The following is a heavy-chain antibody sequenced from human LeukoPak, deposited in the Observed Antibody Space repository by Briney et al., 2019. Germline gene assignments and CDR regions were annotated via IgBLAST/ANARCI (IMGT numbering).Heavy chain of an antibody. CDR3: AKALGVNYYESTRGAFDY. V-gene: IGHV3-9*01. D-gene: IGHD3-22*01. J-gene: IGHJ4*02. CDR2: ISWNSGSI. Sequence: PGRSLRLSCAASGFTFDDYAMHWVRQAPGKGLEWVSGISWNSGSIGYADSVKGRFTISRDNAKNSLYLQMNSLRAEDTALYYCAKALGVNYYESTRGAFDYWGQGTRVTVSS. CDR1: GFTFDDYA.